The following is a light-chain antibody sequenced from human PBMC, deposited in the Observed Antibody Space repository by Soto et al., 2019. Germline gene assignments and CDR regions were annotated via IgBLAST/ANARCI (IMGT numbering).Light chain of an antibody. CDR3: QHYDSLRWT. CDR2: EAS. J-gene: IGKJ1*01. V-gene: IGKV3-20*01. CDR1: QSVSSTY. Sequence: EIVLTQSPGTLSLSPGERATLSCRASQSVSSTYLTGYQQKPGQAPRLLIYEASRRATGIPDRFSGSGSGTDFSLTISRLEPEDFAVYYCQHYDSLRWTFGLGTKLEIK.